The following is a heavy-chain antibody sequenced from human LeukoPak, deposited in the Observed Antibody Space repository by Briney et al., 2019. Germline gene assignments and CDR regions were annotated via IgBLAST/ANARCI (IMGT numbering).Heavy chain of an antibody. CDR3: AKNSSGWGGHFDL. D-gene: IGHD6-19*01. CDR2: ISGSGGST. V-gene: IGHV3-23*01. Sequence: PSETLSLTCTVSGGSISSSYWSWVRQAPGKGLECVSVISGSGGSTYYADSVKGRFTISRDNSKNTLYLQMNSLRAEDTAVYYCAKNSSGWGGHFDLWGRGTLVTVSS. J-gene: IGHJ2*01. CDR1: GGSISSSY.